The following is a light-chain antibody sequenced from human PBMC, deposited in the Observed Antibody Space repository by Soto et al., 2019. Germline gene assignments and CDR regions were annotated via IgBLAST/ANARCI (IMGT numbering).Light chain of an antibody. CDR3: QQRSNWRT. Sequence: IVLTQSPSTLSLSAGERDTLSCRASQSVSSYLAWYQQKPGQAPRLLIYDASNRATGIPARFSGSGSGTDFTLTISSLEPEDFAVYYCQQRSNWRTFGQGTKVDIK. V-gene: IGKV3-11*01. J-gene: IGKJ2*01. CDR2: DAS. CDR1: QSVSSY.